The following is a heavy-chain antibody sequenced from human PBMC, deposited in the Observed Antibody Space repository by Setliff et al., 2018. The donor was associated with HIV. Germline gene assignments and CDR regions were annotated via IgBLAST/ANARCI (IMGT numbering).Heavy chain of an antibody. CDR2: ISSSGSTI. D-gene: IGHD3-3*01. CDR1: GFTFSNAW. CDR3: AKDRQSFDYFDY. V-gene: IGHV3-11*01. J-gene: IGHJ4*02. Sequence: GGSLRLSCAASGFTFSNAWMSWVRQAPGKGLEWVSYISSSGSTIYYADSVKGRFTISRDNSKNSLYLQMNSLRTEDTALYYCAKDRQSFDYFDYWGQGTLVTVSS.